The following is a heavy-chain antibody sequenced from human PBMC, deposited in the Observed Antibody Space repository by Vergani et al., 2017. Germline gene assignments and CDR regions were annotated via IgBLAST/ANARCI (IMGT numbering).Heavy chain of an antibody. D-gene: IGHD6-6*01. V-gene: IGHV3-23*04. Sequence: EVQLVESGGGLVQPGGSLRLSCAASGFTFSSYAMSWVRQAPGKGLEWVSAISGSGGSTYYADSVKGRFTISRDNSKNTLYLQMNSLRAEDTAVYYCAKDWEQLASPYYYYYYGMDVWGQGTTVTVSS. CDR1: GFTFSSYA. CDR2: ISGSGGST. J-gene: IGHJ6*02. CDR3: AKDWEQLASPYYYYYYGMDV.